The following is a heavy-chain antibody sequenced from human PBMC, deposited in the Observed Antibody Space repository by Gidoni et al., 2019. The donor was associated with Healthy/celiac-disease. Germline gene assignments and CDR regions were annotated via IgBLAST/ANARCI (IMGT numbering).Heavy chain of an antibody. CDR1: GSSFTSYW. D-gene: IGHD4-17*01. Sequence: EVQLVQSGAAVKKPGESLKSSWKGSGSSFTSYWIGWVLQMPGKGLEWMGIIYPGDSDTRYSPSFQGQVTISADKYISTAYLQWSSLKASDTAMYYWARPVSGDYKDYFDYWGQGTLVTVSS. V-gene: IGHV5-51*01. CDR3: ARPVSGDYKDYFDY. J-gene: IGHJ4*02. CDR2: IYPGDSDT.